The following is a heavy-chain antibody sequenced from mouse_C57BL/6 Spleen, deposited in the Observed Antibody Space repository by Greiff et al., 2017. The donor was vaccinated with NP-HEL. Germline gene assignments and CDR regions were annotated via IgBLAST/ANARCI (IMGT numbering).Heavy chain of an antibody. CDR1: GFTFSSYA. Sequence: EVQGVESGEGLVKPGGSLKLSCAASGFTFSSYAMSWVRQTPEKRLEWVAYISSGGDYIYYADTVKGRFTISRDNARNTLYLQMSSLKSGDTAMYYCTRTAFYYFDYWGQGTTLTVSS. V-gene: IGHV5-9-1*02. J-gene: IGHJ2*01. CDR3: TRTAFYYFDY. D-gene: IGHD3-2*01. CDR2: ISSGGDYI.